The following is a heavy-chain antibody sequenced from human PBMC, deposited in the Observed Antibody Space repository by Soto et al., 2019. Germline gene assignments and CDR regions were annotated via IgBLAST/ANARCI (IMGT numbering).Heavy chain of an antibody. V-gene: IGHV4-39*01. J-gene: IGHJ4*02. D-gene: IGHD4-17*01. CDR1: GGSISGTNEY. CDR3: ARAPIYGEGGYYFDY. CDR2: IHYSGST. Sequence: ETLSLTCTVSGGSISGTNEYLGWIRQPPEKGLEWIASIHYSGSTYYNPSLKSRVTISVDTSKNQFSLKLSSVTAADTAVYYCARAPIYGEGGYYFDYWGQGTLVTVSS.